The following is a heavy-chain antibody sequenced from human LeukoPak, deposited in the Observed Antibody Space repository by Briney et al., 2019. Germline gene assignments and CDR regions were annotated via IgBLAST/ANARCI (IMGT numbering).Heavy chain of an antibody. CDR1: GFTFSSYA. CDR3: ARVGACGVFDI. CDR2: ISSNGGST. J-gene: IGHJ3*02. D-gene: IGHD1-26*01. V-gene: IGHV3-64*01. Sequence: PGGSLRLSCAASGFTFSSYAMSWVRQAPGKGLEYVSAISSNGGSTYYANSVKGRFTISRDNSKNTLYLQMGSLRAEDMAVYYCARVGACGVFDIWGQGTMVTVSS.